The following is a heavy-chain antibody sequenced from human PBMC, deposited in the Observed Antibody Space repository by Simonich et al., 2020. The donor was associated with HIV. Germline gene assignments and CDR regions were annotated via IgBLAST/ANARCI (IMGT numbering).Heavy chain of an antibody. CDR2: RKPKSGGK. Sequence: QVQLVQSGTEVKKPGASVKVSCKASGYTFTDYCMHLVRQAPGQGLEGRGRRKPKSGGKKDAQTFQGRVIITRDTSASTAYMELNSLRSEDTAVYYCARDRTGIHYGFDHWGQGTLLTVSS. J-gene: IGHJ4*02. CDR1: GYTFTDYC. CDR3: ARDRTGIHYGFDH. D-gene: IGHD1-1*01. V-gene: IGHV1-2*06.